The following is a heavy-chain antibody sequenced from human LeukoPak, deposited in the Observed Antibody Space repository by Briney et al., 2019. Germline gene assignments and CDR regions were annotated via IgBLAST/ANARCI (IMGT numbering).Heavy chain of an antibody. CDR2: IRGSGGST. D-gene: IGHD4-17*01. V-gene: IGHV3-23*01. J-gene: IGHJ5*01. Sequence: PGGSLRLSCAASGFTFSSFAMSWVRQAPGKGLEWVSAIRGSGGSTNYADSVKGRFTISRDNSKNMLYLQMSSLRAEDTAVYYCAKHKENYGDSCLDDSWGQGTLVTVSS. CDR1: GFTFSSFA. CDR3: AKHKENYGDSCLDDS.